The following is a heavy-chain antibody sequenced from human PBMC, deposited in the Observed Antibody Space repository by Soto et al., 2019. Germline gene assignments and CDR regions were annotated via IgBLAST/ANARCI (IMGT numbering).Heavy chain of an antibody. CDR3: ARGYGEEWPPSDF. CDR1: GGSFSRYH. D-gene: IGHD3-10*01. Sequence: QVQLQQWGAGLLKPSETLFLTCTVYGGSFSRYHWNWIRQAPGKGLEWIGEIHHDGGTNYSPSLEGSVTISVDTSKNEFSLKLSAVTSADTAVYYCARGYGEEWPPSDFGGQGTLVTVSS. J-gene: IGHJ4*02. CDR2: IHHDGGT. V-gene: IGHV4-34*01.